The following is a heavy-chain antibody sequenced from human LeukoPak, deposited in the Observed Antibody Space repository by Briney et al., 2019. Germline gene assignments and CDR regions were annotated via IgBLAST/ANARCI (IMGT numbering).Heavy chain of an antibody. CDR3: ARRKTLEPWGSYYYMDV. D-gene: IGHD1-1*01. Sequence: GESLKISCKGSGYSFTTYWIGWVRQMPGIGLEWMGFIYGGGTDTRYSPSFQGQVTISADKSISTAYLQWGSLKASDTAMYYCARRKTLEPWGSYYYMDVWGKGTTVTVSS. CDR1: GYSFTTYW. CDR2: IYGGGTDT. J-gene: IGHJ6*03. V-gene: IGHV5-51*01.